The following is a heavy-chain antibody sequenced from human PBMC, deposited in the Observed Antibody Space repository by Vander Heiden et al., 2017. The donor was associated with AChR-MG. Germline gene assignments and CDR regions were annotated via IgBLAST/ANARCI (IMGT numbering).Heavy chain of an antibody. CDR3: ARRESYYGSGSLCWSSYGMDV. D-gene: IGHD3-10*01. J-gene: IGHJ6*02. Sequence: QVQLQQWGAGLLKPSETLSLTCAVYGGSFSGYYWSWIRQPPGKGLEWIGEINHSGSTNYNPSLKSRVTIAVDTAKNQFSLKLSSVTAADTAVYYCARRESYYGSGSLCWSSYGMDVWGQGTTVTVSS. V-gene: IGHV4-34*01. CDR2: INHSGST. CDR1: GGSFSGYY.